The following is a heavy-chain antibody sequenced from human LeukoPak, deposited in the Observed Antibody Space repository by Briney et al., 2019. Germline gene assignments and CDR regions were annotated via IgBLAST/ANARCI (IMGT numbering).Heavy chain of an antibody. CDR2: ISRSGEST. V-gene: IGHV3-23*01. CDR1: GFTFSGFA. Sequence: PGGSLRLSCAASGFTFSGFAMSWIRQAPGKGLEWVSSISRSGESTFYADSVRGRFTISRDNSKNTVSLQMESLRAEDTALYYCAKDGDTAMDFDYWGQGTLVTVSS. J-gene: IGHJ4*02. CDR3: AKDGDTAMDFDY. D-gene: IGHD5-18*01.